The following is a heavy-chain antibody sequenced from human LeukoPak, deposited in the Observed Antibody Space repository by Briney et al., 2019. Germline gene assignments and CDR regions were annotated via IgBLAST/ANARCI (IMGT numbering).Heavy chain of an antibody. J-gene: IGHJ5*02. Sequence: PGGSLRLSCAASGFTFSNYWMSWVRQAPGKGLEWVANIKQDRSEKYYVDSVKGRFTISRDNAKNSLYLQMNSLRAEDTAVYYCARDPGYDFWSGYYHNWFDPWGQGTLVTVSS. V-gene: IGHV3-7*01. CDR2: IKQDRSEK. D-gene: IGHD3-3*01. CDR3: ARDPGYDFWSGYYHNWFDP. CDR1: GFTFSNYW.